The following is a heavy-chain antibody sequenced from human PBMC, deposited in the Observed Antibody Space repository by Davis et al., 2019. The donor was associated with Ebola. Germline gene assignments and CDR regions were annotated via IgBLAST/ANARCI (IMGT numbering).Heavy chain of an antibody. CDR2: LTGSADLT. J-gene: IGHJ6*02. Sequence: GGSLRLSCAASGFIFSNYAMSWVRQAPGKGLEWVSTLTGSADLTHYADSVKGRFTVSRDNPKNTLYLQMNSLRAEDTAVYYCAREDIVVVPAAIKVYYYYGMDVWGQGTTVTVSS. D-gene: IGHD2-2*02. CDR3: AREDIVVVPAAIKVYYYYGMDV. V-gene: IGHV3-23*01. CDR1: GFIFSNYA.